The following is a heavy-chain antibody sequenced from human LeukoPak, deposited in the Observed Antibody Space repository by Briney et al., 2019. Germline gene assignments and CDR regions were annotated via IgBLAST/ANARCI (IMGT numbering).Heavy chain of an antibody. CDR2: XXSGST. V-gene: IGHV4-59*12. Sequence: XXSGSTNYNPSLKSRVTISVDTSKNQFSLKLSSVPAADTAVYYCARDRSPVAGTGSYYGMDVWGQGTTVTVSS. D-gene: IGHD6-19*01. J-gene: IGHJ6*02. CDR3: ARDRSPVAGTGSYYGMDV.